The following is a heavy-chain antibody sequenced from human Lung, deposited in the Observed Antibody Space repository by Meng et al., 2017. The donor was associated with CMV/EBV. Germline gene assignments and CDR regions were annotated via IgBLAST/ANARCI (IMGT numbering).Heavy chain of an antibody. CDR2: IYNEGRT. CDR1: GFIVSDNY. Sequence: GESXKISCAVSGFIVSDNYISWVRQAPGKGLECISVIYNEGRTFYVDSVKGRFTISRDNSKNTVYLQMSSLRADDTAVYFCARLSDPEWLPFAMDVLGQGXTVTVSS. CDR3: ARLSDPEWLPFAMDV. V-gene: IGHV3-66*02. D-gene: IGHD3-3*01. J-gene: IGHJ6*02.